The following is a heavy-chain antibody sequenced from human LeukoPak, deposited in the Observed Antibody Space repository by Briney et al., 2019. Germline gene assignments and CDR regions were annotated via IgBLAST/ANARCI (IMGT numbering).Heavy chain of an antibody. CDR3: TRGISDYGDYWYFDL. Sequence: PGGSLRLSCAASGFTFSSYAMHWVRQASGKGLEWVGRIRSKPKNYATAYAASVNGRFIISRDDSKNTAYLQLNSLKTEDTAVYFCTRGISDYGDYWYFDLWGRGTLVTVSS. J-gene: IGHJ2*01. D-gene: IGHD4-17*01. V-gene: IGHV3-73*01. CDR2: IRSKPKNYAT. CDR1: GFTFSSYA.